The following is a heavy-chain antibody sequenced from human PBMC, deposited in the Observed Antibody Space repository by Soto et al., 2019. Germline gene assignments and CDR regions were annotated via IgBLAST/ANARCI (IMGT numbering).Heavy chain of an antibody. D-gene: IGHD2-2*02. J-gene: IGHJ6*02. CDR1: GFTFSSYG. Sequence: SLRLSCAASGFTFSSYGMHWVRQAPGKGLEWVAVIWYDGSNKYYADSVKGRLTISRDNSKNTLYLQMNSLRAEDTAVYYCARDWYCSSTSCYNSPYSTYYGMDVWGQGTTVTVSS. CDR3: ARDWYCSSTSCYNSPYSTYYGMDV. V-gene: IGHV3-33*01. CDR2: IWYDGSNK.